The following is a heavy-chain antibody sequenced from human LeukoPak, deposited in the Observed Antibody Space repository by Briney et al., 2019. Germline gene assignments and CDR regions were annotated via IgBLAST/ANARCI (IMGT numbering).Heavy chain of an antibody. CDR2: INKDGSAK. D-gene: IGHD1-14*01. CDR1: GFTFSSYW. J-gene: IGHJ4*02. CDR3: ARAYPHGPITYFDY. V-gene: IGHV3-7*03. Sequence: GGSLRLSCAATGFTFSSYWMSWVRQAPGKGLEWVANINKDGSAKYYVDSVKGRFTISRDNAKNSLYLQMNSLRAEDTAVYYCARAYPHGPITYFDYWGQGTLVTVSS.